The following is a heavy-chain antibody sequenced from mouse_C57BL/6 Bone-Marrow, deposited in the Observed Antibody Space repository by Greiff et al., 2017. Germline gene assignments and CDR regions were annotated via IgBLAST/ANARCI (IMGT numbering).Heavy chain of an antibody. CDR1: GFTFSDYY. CDR3: AREGDYYAMDY. V-gene: IGHV5-12*01. J-gene: IGHJ4*01. CDR2: ISNGGGST. Sequence: DVKLVESGGGLVQPGGSLKLSCAASGFTFSDYYMYWVRQTPEKRLEWVAYISNGGGSTYYPDTVKGRFPISRDNAKNTLYLQMSRLKSEDTAMYYCAREGDYYAMDYWGQGTSVTVSS.